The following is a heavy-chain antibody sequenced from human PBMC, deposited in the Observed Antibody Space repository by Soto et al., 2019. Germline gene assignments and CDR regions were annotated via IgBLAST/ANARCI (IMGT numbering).Heavy chain of an antibody. CDR1: GGSISSGGYY. CDR3: ARDLYGVYYYYGMDV. V-gene: IGHV4-31*03. J-gene: IGHJ6*02. Sequence: TSETLSLTCTVSGGSISSGGYYWSWIRQHPGKGLEWIGYIYYSGSTYYNPSLKSRVTISVDTSKNQFSLKLSSVTAADTAVYYCARDLYGVYYYYGMDVWGQGTTVTVSS. D-gene: IGHD4-17*01. CDR2: IYYSGST.